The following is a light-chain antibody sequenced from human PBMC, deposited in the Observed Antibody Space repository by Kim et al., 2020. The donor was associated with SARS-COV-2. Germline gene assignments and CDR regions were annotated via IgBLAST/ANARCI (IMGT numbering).Light chain of an antibody. V-gene: IGKV3-15*01. J-gene: IGKJ4*01. CDR1: QTISTS. CDR2: GAF. CDR3: QQYNNWPLT. Sequence: VTPGGRATLSCRAGQTISTSLAWYQQKPGQAPRLIIFGAFTRATGIPARFSGSGSGTEFTLTISSLQSQDFAIYYCQQYNNWPLTFGGGTKVDIK.